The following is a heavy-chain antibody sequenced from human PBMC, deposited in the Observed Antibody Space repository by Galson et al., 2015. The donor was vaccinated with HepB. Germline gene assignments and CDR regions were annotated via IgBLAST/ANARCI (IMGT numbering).Heavy chain of an antibody. CDR1: GFTFSNYA. CDR3: ARPQGADCTGCYYYGLDV. J-gene: IGHJ6*02. Sequence: SLRLSCAASGFTFSNYAMHWVRQAPGKGLEWVALISYHESDRYYADSVRGRFTIPRDNSGNILFLQMNSLRPEDTAVYYCARPQGADCTGCYYYGLDVWGQGTTVTVSS. V-gene: IGHV3-30*04. CDR2: ISYHESDR. D-gene: IGHD2-8*02.